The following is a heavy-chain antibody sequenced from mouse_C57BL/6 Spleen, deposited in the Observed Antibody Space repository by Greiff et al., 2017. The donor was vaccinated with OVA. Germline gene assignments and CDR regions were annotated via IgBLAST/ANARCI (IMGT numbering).Heavy chain of an antibody. D-gene: IGHD2-1*01. V-gene: IGHV5-17*01. J-gene: IGHJ4*01. CDR1: GFTFSDYG. CDR2: ISSGSSTI. CDR3: ARREGKGAMDY. Sequence: DVQLVESGGGLVKPGGSLKLSCAASGFTFSDYGMHWVRQAPEKGLEWVAYISSGSSTIYYADTVKGRFTIARDNAKNTLFLQMTSLRSEDTAMYYCARREGKGAMDYWGQGTSVTVSS.